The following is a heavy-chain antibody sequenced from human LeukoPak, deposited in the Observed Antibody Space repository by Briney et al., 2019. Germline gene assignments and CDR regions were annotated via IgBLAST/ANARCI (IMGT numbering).Heavy chain of an antibody. CDR3: ARDAYYYDSSGYYGLDY. D-gene: IGHD3-22*01. CDR2: IKQDGSEK. Sequence: GGSLRLSCAASGFTFSSYWMSWVRQAPGKGLEWVANIKQDGSEKYYVDSVKGRFTISRDNAKNSLYLQMNSLRAEDTAVYYCARDAYYYDSSGYYGLDYWGQGTLVTVSS. V-gene: IGHV3-7*01. J-gene: IGHJ4*02. CDR1: GFTFSSYW.